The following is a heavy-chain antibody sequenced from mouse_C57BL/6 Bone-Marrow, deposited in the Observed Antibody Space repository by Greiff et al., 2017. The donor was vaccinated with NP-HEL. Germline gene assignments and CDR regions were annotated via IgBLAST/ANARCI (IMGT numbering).Heavy chain of an antibody. CDR1: GYTFTSYW. D-gene: IGHD1-1*01. V-gene: IGHV1-61*01. CDR3: ARSGYYGSSPYFDV. J-gene: IGHJ1*03. Sequence: VQLQQPGAELVRPGSSVKLSCKASGYTFTSYWMDWVKQRPGQGLEWIGNIYPSDSETHYNQKFKDKATLTVDKSSSTAYMQLSSLTSEDSAVYYCARSGYYGSSPYFDVWGTGTTVTVSS. CDR2: IYPSDSET.